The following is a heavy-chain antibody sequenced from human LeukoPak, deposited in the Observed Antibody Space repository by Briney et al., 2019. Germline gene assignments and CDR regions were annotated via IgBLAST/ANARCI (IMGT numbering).Heavy chain of an antibody. D-gene: IGHD5-18*01. CDR1: GFTFSNAW. V-gene: IGHV3-15*01. J-gene: IGHJ4*02. CDR2: IKSKTDGGTT. CDR3: TTERWQLWRYYFDY. Sequence: GGSLRLSCAASGFTFSNAWMSWVRQAPGKGLEWVGRIKSKTDGGTTDYAATVKGRFTISRDDSKNTLYLQMNSLKTEDTAVYYCTTERWQLWRYYFDYWGQGTLVTVSS.